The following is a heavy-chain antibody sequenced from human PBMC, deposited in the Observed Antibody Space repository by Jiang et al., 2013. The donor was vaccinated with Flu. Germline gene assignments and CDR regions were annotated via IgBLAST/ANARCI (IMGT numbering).Heavy chain of an antibody. Sequence: KPGASVKVSCKASGYTFTSYAMNWVRQAPGQGLEWMGWINTNTGNPTYAQGFTGRFVFSLDTSVSTAYLQISSLKAEDTAVYYCARDQDASPPMEDWFDPWGQGTLVTVSS. D-gene: IGHD2-15*01. CDR1: GYTFTSYA. CDR3: ARDQDASPPMEDWFDP. J-gene: IGHJ5*02. CDR2: INTNTGNP. V-gene: IGHV7-4-1*02.